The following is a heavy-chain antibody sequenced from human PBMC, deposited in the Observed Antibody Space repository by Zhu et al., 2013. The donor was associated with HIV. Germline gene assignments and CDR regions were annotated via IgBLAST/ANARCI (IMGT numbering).Heavy chain of an antibody. Sequence: QVQLVQPEAEVKRPGSSVKVSCRVSGGAFRSYSISWVRQAPGQGLEWMGGIIPSLKTPDYAQRFQGRVTLTADETTSTAYLDMNILRLEDTAVYYCATAIAAAGMGKYFQNWGQGTLVTVSS. V-gene: IGHV1-69*16. CDR1: GGAFRSYS. D-gene: IGHD6-13*01. CDR2: IIPSLKTP. J-gene: IGHJ1*01. CDR3: ATAIAAAGMGKYFQN.